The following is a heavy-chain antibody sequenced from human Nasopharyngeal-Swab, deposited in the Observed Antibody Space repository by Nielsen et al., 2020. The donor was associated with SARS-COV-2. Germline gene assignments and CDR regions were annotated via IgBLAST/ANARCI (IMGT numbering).Heavy chain of an antibody. CDR3: ARDLVGATY. V-gene: IGHV3-30*04. Sequence: GGSLRLSCASSGFTFSSYAMHWVRQAPGKGLEWVAVISYDGSNKYYADSVKGRFTISRDNSKNTLYLQMNSLRAEDTAVYYCARDLVGATYWGQGTLVTVSS. CDR1: GFTFSSYA. CDR2: ISYDGSNK. D-gene: IGHD1-26*01. J-gene: IGHJ4*02.